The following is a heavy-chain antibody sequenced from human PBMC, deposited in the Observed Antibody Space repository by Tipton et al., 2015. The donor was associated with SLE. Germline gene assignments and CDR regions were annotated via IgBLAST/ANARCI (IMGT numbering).Heavy chain of an antibody. J-gene: IGHJ4*02. CDR2: IFYTGST. CDR3: ARRHYSGPFDS. V-gene: IGHV4-39*07. CDR1: DGPISSSNYY. Sequence: TLSLTCTVSDGPISSSNYYWGWIRQPPGKGLEWIGSIFYTGSTYYNPSLKSRVSFSIDTSKHQFSLKLNSVTAADTAVYYCARRHYSGPFDSWGQGTLVTVSS. D-gene: IGHD5-12*01.